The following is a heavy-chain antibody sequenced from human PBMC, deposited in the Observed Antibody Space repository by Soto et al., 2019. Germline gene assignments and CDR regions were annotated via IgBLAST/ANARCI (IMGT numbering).Heavy chain of an antibody. V-gene: IGHV1-18*01. CDR1: GYTFTSYG. J-gene: IGHJ4*02. CDR2: ISAYNGNT. CDR3: ARVGSSGYYAYYFDY. D-gene: IGHD3-22*01. Sequence: ASVKVSCKASGYTFTSYGISWVRQAPGQGLEWMGWISAYNGNTNYAQKLQGRVTMSTDTSTSTAYMELRSLRSDDTAVYYCARVGSSGYYAYYFDYWGQGTLVTVSS.